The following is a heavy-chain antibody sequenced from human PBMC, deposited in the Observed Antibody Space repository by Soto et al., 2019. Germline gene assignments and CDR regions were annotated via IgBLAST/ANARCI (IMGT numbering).Heavy chain of an antibody. D-gene: IGHD3-22*01. CDR3: ARAEGISYYYDSSGYYEDSSHKNYDY. CDR1: GFTFSSYW. CDR2: IKQDGSEK. J-gene: IGHJ4*02. Sequence: EVQLVESGGGLVQPGGSLRLSCAASGFTFSSYWMSWVRQAPGKGLEWVANIKQDGSEKYYVDSVKGRFTISRDNAKNSLYLQMNSLRAEDTAVYYCARAEGISYYYDSSGYYEDSSHKNYDYWGQGTLVTVSS. V-gene: IGHV3-7*03.